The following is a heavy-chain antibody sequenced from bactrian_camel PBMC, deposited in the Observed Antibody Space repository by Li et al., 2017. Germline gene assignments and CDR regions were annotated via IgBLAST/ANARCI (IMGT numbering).Heavy chain of an antibody. V-gene: IGHV3S10*01. J-gene: IGHJ6*01. CDR1: GFSVDDSD. Sequence: VESGGGSVQAGGSLTLSCTASGFSVDDSDMAWYRQAPGAECELVTSIDRDTYTHYADFVKGRFTISRDNYKNTAYLQMNSLKTEDTATYYCTTWGSKATRLHFRYLGRGTQVTVS. CDR3: TTWGSKATRLHFRY. D-gene: IGHD4*01. CDR2: IDRDTYT.